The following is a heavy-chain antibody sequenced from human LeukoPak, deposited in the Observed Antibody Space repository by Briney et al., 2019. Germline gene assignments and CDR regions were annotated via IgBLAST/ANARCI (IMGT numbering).Heavy chain of an antibody. CDR2: IYYSGST. J-gene: IGHJ4*02. Sequence: KPSETLSLTCTVSGGSISSYYWSWTRQPPGKGLEWIGYIYYSGSTNYNPSLKSRVTISVDTSKNQFSLKLSSVTAADTAVYYCARDNYGDYSFDYWGQGTLVTVSS. CDR3: ARDNYGDYSFDY. V-gene: IGHV4-59*01. CDR1: GGSISSYY. D-gene: IGHD4-17*01.